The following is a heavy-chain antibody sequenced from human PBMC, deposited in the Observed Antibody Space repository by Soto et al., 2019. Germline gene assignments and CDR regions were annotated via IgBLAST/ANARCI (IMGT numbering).Heavy chain of an antibody. J-gene: IGHJ4*02. D-gene: IGHD2-21*02. CDR3: AKAGYCGGDCYSYYFDY. CDR1: GFTFSSYG. Sequence: QVQLVESGGGVVQPGRSLRLSCAASGFTFSSYGMHWVRQAPGKGLEWVAVISYDGSNKYYADSVKGRFTISRDNSKNTLYLQMNSLRAEDTAVYYCAKAGYCGGDCYSYYFDYWGQGTLVTVS. CDR2: ISYDGSNK. V-gene: IGHV3-30*18.